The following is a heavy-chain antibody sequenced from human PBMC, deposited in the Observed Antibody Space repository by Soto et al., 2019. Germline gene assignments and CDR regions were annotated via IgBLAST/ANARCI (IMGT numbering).Heavy chain of an antibody. J-gene: IGHJ4*02. Sequence: SETLSLTYTVSGGSISSGDYYWSWIRQPPGKGLEWIGYIYYSGSTYYNPSLKSRVTISVDTSKNQFSLRLSSVTAADTAVYYCARGLEGSHCSLSWGQGTLVTVSS. D-gene: IGHD2-21*02. CDR1: GGSISSGDYY. CDR3: ARGLEGSHCSLS. CDR2: IYYSGST. V-gene: IGHV4-30-4*01.